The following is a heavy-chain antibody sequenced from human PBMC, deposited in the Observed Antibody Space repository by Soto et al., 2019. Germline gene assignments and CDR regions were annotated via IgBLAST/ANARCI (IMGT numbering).Heavy chain of an antibody. J-gene: IGHJ4*02. CDR1: GGSIRSYY. V-gene: IGHV4-59*01. Sequence: SETLSLTCTVSGGSIRSYYWTWIRQPPGKGLEWLGYIFYSGSTFYNPSLKSRVTISIHTSKSQFSLQLTSVTAADTAVCYCARGAADTAMVDSWGQGTLVTVSS. CDR2: IFYSGST. CDR3: ARGAADTAMVDS. D-gene: IGHD5-18*01.